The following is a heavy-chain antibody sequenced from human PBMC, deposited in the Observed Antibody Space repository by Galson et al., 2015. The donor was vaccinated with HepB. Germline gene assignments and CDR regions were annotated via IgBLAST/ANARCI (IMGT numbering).Heavy chain of an antibody. Sequence: PALVKPTQTLTLTCTFSGFSLSASTMCVSWIRQPPGKALEWLGRIDWDDDKYYNTSLKTRLTISKDTSKNEVVLRMTNMDPVDTATYFCARLLLRRGYDSGDASDFWGQGSMVIVSS. V-gene: IGHV2-70*11. CDR1: GFSLSASTMC. CDR3: ARLLLRRGYDSGDASDF. J-gene: IGHJ3*01. CDR2: IDWDDDK. D-gene: IGHD3-3*01.